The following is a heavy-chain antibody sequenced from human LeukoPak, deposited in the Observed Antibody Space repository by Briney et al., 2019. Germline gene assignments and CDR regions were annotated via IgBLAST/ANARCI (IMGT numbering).Heavy chain of an antibody. J-gene: IGHJ4*02. V-gene: IGHV4-39*07. CDR1: GDSIGSFSYY. Sequence: SETLSLTCTVSGDSIGSFSYYWGWIRQPPGKGLEWIGSIYYSGSTYYNPSLKSRVSISVDTSKNQFSLKLSSVTAADTAVYYCASTQNYYYDSSGYYYFDYWGQGTLVTVSS. CDR3: ASTQNYYYDSSGYYYFDY. CDR2: IYYSGST. D-gene: IGHD3-22*01.